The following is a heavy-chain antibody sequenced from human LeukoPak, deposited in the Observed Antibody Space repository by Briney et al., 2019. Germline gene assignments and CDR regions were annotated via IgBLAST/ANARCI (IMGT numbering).Heavy chain of an antibody. D-gene: IGHD6-13*01. V-gene: IGHV4-59*08. CDR2: IYYSGST. J-gene: IGHJ5*02. CDR3: AITYSSSWYNWFDP. Sequence: SETLSLTCTVSGGSISTYYWSWIRQPSGKRLEWIGYIYYSGSTNYNPSLKSRVTISVDTSKNQFSLKLNSVTAADTAVYYCAITYSSSWYNWFDPWGQGTLVTVSS. CDR1: GGSISTYY.